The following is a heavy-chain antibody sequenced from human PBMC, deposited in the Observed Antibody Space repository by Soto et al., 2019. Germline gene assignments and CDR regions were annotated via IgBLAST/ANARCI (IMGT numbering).Heavy chain of an antibody. CDR2: FSGRDATT. CDR1: GFPFSSYT. D-gene: IGHD1-26*01. J-gene: IGHJ5*02. Sequence: EVQLSESGGGLIQPGGSLRLSRAASGFPFSSYTMSWVRQAPGKGLEWVSSFSGRDATTYYADSVKGRFTISRDNSKNTLYLQMNRLRADDTALYFCVRTLVGATKGGWFDPWGQGALVTVSS. V-gene: IGHV3-23*01. CDR3: VRTLVGATKGGWFDP.